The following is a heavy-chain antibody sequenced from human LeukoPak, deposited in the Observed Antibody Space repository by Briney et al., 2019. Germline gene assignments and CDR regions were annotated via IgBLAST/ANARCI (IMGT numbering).Heavy chain of an antibody. CDR2: FDPEDGET. V-gene: IGHV1-24*01. D-gene: IGHD3-3*01. J-gene: IGHJ5*02. CDR1: GYTLTELS. Sequence: ASVKVSCKVSGYTLTELSMHWVRQAPGKGLEWMGGFDPEDGETIYAQKFQGRVTMTEDTSTDTAYMELSSLRSEDTAGYYCATDPLRYYDFWSGYYTWGQGTLVTVSS. CDR3: ATDPLRYYDFWSGYYT.